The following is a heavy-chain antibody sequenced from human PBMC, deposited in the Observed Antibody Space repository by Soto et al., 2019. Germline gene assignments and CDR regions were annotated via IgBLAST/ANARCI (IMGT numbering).Heavy chain of an antibody. CDR2: IYYSGST. Sequence: SETLSLTCTVSGGSVSSGSYYWSWIRQPPGKGLEWIGYIYYSGSTNYNPSLKSRVTISVDTSKNQFSLKLSSVTAADTAVYYCARGVMSEYCSGGSCYRAINWFDPWGQGTLVTVSS. CDR1: GGSVSSGSYY. D-gene: IGHD2-15*01. J-gene: IGHJ5*02. CDR3: ARGVMSEYCSGGSCYRAINWFDP. V-gene: IGHV4-61*01.